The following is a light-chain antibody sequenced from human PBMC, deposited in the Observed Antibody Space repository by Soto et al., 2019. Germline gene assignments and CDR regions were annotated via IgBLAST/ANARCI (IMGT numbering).Light chain of an antibody. J-gene: IGKJ1*01. Sequence: EIVFTQSPRTLSLSPGERATLSCRASQSVASSHLAWYRQKPGQTPRLLIYDASSRATGIPDRISGSGSGTDFTLTISRLEPEDFAVYSCQQYGSSPQTFGQGTKVDIK. CDR2: DAS. V-gene: IGKV3-20*01. CDR3: QQYGSSPQT. CDR1: QSVASSH.